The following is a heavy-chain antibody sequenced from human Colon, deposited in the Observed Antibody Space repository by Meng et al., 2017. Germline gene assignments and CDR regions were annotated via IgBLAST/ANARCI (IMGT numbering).Heavy chain of an antibody. CDR1: GIIFSSYG. CDR2: ISKNGGST. V-gene: IGHV3-64*01. Sequence: EEQLCESGGGLGHPRGSLKRSCSASGIIFSSYGRNWVRQAPGKGLEYISGISKNGGSTYYAKSVKGRFTISRDNSKNTLYLQMGSLRAEATAVYYCARNGIVAAVFNWFDSWGQGTLVTVSS. J-gene: IGHJ5*01. D-gene: IGHD6-13*01. CDR3: ARNGIVAAVFNWFDS.